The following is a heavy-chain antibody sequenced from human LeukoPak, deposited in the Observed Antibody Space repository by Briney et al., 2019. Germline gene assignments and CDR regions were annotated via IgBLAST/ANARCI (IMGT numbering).Heavy chain of an antibody. V-gene: IGHV3-7*01. CDR3: ARDYRGYRAPYYFDY. J-gene: IGHJ4*02. CDR2: IKQDGSEK. CDR1: GFTFSSPW. Sequence: GSLRLSCAASGFTFSSPWMSWVRQVPGKGLEWVANIKQDGSEKYYVDSVKGRFTISRDNAKNSLYLQMNSLRAEGTAVYYCARDYRGYRAPYYFDYWGQGTLVTVSS. D-gene: IGHD2-15*01.